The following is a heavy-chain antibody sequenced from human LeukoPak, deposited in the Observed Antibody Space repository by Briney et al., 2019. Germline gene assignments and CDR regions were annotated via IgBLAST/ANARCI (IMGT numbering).Heavy chain of an antibody. CDR1: GFTFSSYS. CDR3: ARGGASCGGDCLDY. J-gene: IGHJ4*02. D-gene: IGHD2-21*02. Sequence: GGSLRLSCAAPGFTFSSYSMNWVRQAPGEGLEWVSYISSSSSSKKYADSVKGRFTISRDNAKNSLYLQMNSLRAEDTAVYYCARGGASCGGDCLDYWGQGTLVTVSS. CDR2: ISSSSSSK. V-gene: IGHV3-48*01.